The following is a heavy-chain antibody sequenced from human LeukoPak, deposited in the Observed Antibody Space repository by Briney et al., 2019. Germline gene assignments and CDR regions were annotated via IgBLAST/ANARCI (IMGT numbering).Heavy chain of an antibody. J-gene: IGHJ4*02. CDR2: IYHSGST. V-gene: IGHV4-59*01. D-gene: IGHD3-10*01. CDR3: ARDRPYYFGSGTYYDGFDS. Sequence: PSEALSLTCTASGSSISRYYWSWLRQPPGKGPEWIGYIYHSGSTNYSPSLKSRVTMSLDTSRTQFSLNLSSVTAADTAVYYCARDRPYYFGSGTYYDGFDSWGQGTLVTVSS. CDR1: GSSISRYY.